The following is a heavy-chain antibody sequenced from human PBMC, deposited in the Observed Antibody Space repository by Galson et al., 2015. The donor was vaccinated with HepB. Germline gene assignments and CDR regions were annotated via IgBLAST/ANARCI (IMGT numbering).Heavy chain of an antibody. J-gene: IGHJ4*02. CDR2: IIPIFGTA. D-gene: IGHD2-15*01. Sequence: SVTVSCKASGGTFSSYAISWVRQAPGQGLEWMGGIIPIFGTANYAQKFQGRVTITADKSTSTAYMELSSLRSEDTAVYYCARDPPRGYCSGGSCPEREYYFDYWGQGTLVTVSS. CDR1: GGTFSSYA. CDR3: ARDPPRGYCSGGSCPEREYYFDY. V-gene: IGHV1-69*06.